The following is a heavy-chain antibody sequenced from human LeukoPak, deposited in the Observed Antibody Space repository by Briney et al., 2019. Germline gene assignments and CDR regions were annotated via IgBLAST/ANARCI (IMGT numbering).Heavy chain of an antibody. CDR1: GFTFSSYG. J-gene: IGHJ4*02. Sequence: GGCLRLSCAASGFTFSSYGMHWVRQAPGKGLEWVAFIRYDGSNKYYADSVKGRFTIARDNSKNTLYLQMNSLRAEDTAVYYSDIDAPEVWYSSMWGPYYFDTWGQGTLVTLSS. CDR2: IRYDGSNK. D-gene: IGHD6-13*01. CDR3: DIDAPEVWYSSMWGPYYFDT. V-gene: IGHV3-30*02.